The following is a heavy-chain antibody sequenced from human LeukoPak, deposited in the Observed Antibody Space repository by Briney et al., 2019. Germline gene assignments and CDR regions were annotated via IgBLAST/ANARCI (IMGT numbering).Heavy chain of an antibody. CDR3: ARVSRVAGPHYYFDY. Sequence: ASVKVSCKASGYTFTSYGIRWVRQAPGQGLEWMGWISAYNGNTNYAQKLQGRVTMTTDTSTSTAYMELRSLRSDDTAVYYCARVSRVAGPHYYFDYWGQGTLVTVSS. D-gene: IGHD6-19*01. CDR1: GYTFTSYG. J-gene: IGHJ4*02. V-gene: IGHV1-18*01. CDR2: ISAYNGNT.